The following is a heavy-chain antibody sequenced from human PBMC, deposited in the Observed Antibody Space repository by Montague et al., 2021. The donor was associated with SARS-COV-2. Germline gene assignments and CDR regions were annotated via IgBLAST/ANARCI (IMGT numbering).Heavy chain of an antibody. V-gene: IGHV4-34*01. CDR3: ARPVICSWHRFDY. J-gene: IGHJ4*02. D-gene: IGHD2-15*01. CDR1: GGSFTGYS. Sequence: SETLSLTCAVDGGSFTGYSWNWIRQPPGKGLEWIGEVNHPGGTNYNPSLKSRVTISIDMSKNQFTLNLESVTAADTAVYYCARPVICSWHRFDYWGQGTLVTVSS. CDR2: VNHPGGT.